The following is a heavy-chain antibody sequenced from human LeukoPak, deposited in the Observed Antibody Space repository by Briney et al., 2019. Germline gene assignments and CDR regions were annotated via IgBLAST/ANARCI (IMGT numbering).Heavy chain of an antibody. CDR2: INPNSGGT. CDR1: GYTFTGYY. Sequence: ASVKVSCKASGYTFTGYYMHWVRQAPGQGLEWMGRINPNSGGTNYAQKFQGRVTMTRDTSISTAYMELSSLRSEDTAVYYCAREWELYYFDYWGQGTLVTVSS. D-gene: IGHD1-26*01. V-gene: IGHV1-2*06. J-gene: IGHJ4*02. CDR3: AREWELYYFDY.